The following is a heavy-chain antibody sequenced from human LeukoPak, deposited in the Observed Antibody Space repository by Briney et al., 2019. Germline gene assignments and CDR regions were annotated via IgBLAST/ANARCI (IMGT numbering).Heavy chain of an antibody. CDR2: FDPEDGET. CDR1: GYTLTELS. D-gene: IGHD1-26*01. V-gene: IGHV1-24*01. CDR3: ARLVGAPRYFDY. J-gene: IGHJ4*02. Sequence: ASVKVSCKVSGYTLTELSMHWVRQAPGKGLEWMGGFDPEDGETIYAQKFQGRVTITRDTSASTAYMELSSLRSEDTAVYYCARLVGAPRYFDYWGQGTLVTVSS.